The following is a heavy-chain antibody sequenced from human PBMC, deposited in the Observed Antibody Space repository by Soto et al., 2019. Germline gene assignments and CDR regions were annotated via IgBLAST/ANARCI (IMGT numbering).Heavy chain of an antibody. V-gene: IGHV1-8*01. Sequence: QVQLVQSGAEVRKPGASVKVSCKASGYTFINHDINWVRQAAGQGLEWMGWMNPNTGNKRFAQRFQGSITMTTNTSISTAYMELSSLRSEDTALYYCARGPFRASSHWFDPWGQGALVTVSS. CDR2: MNPNTGNK. J-gene: IGHJ5*02. D-gene: IGHD6-6*01. CDR3: ARGPFRASSHWFDP. CDR1: GYTFINHD.